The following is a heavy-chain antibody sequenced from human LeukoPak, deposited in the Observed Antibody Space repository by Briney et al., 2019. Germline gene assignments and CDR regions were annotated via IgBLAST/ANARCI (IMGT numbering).Heavy chain of an antibody. CDR3: AGGGVVIPTDYYFDY. CDR1: GGSISSSSYY. J-gene: IGHJ4*02. V-gene: IGHV4-39*07. D-gene: IGHD3-3*01. CDR2: IYYSGST. Sequence: SETLSLTCTVSGGSISSSSYYWGWVRQPPGKGLEWIGSIYYSGSTYYNPSLKSRVTISLDPSKNQFSLKLSSVTAADTAVHYCAGGGVVIPTDYYFDYWGQGTLVTVSS.